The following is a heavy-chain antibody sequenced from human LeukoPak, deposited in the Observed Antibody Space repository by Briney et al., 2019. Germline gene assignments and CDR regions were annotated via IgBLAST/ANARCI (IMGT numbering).Heavy chain of an antibody. V-gene: IGHV4-61*01. J-gene: IGHJ5*02. CDR2: IYYSGST. CDR3: ARDVTHSSGWEYGSSGYYGWFDP. Sequence: SETLSLTCTVSGGSVSSGSYYWSWIRQPPGKGLEWIGYIYYSGSTNYNPSLKSRITISVDTSKNQFSLKLSSVTAADTAVYYCARDVTHSSGWEYGSSGYYGWFDPWGQGTLVTVSS. CDR1: GGSVSSGSYY. D-gene: IGHD3-22*01.